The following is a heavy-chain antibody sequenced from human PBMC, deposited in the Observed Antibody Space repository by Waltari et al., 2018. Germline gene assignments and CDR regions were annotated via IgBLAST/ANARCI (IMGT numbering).Heavy chain of an antibody. CDR3: ARERGGYYYDSSGYALDY. Sequence: QVQLQESGPGLVKPSETLSLTCTVSGGAISSYYWRWIRQPPGNGLEWIGYIYYSGSTNYNPSLKSRVTISVDTSKNQFSLKLSSVTAADTAVYYCARERGGYYYDSSGYALDYWGQGTLVTVSS. CDR1: GGAISSYY. J-gene: IGHJ4*02. V-gene: IGHV4-59*01. D-gene: IGHD3-22*01. CDR2: IYYSGST.